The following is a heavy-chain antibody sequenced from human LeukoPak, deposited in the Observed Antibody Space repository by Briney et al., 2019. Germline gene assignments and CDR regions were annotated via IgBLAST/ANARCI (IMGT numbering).Heavy chain of an antibody. CDR3: TRDSGTTGEVKFDP. D-gene: IGHD3-10*01. Sequence: SETLSLTCTVSGGSISSYDWSWIRQPAGKGLEWIGRIYTSGSTKYNPSLKSRVTMSLDTSKKQFSLKMSSVTAADTAVYYCTRDSGTTGEVKFDPWGQGTLVAVSS. J-gene: IGHJ5*02. CDR2: IYTSGST. V-gene: IGHV4-4*07. CDR1: GGSISSYD.